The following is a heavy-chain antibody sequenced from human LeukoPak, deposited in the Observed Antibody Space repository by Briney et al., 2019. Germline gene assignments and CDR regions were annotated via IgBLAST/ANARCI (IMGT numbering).Heavy chain of an antibody. CDR3: ARGIYRCSVDFDCSPNDAFDI. V-gene: IGHV3-30*04. J-gene: IGHJ3*02. Sequence: KPGRSLRLSCAASGFTFSNYAMHWVRQAPGKGLEWVAVISYDGSDKYYADSVKGRFTISRDNAKNSLYLQMNSLRAEDTAVYYCARGIYRCSVDFDCSPNDAFDIWGQGTMVTVSS. D-gene: IGHD3-9*01. CDR2: ISYDGSDK. CDR1: GFTFSNYA.